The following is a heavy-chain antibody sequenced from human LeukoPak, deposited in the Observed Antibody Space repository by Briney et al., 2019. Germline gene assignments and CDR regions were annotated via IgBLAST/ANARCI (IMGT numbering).Heavy chain of an antibody. J-gene: IGHJ1*01. CDR3: GRDRFTWWSHHFPEH. Sequence: GASVKVSCKASGYSFADYHIHWVRQAPGQGLEWMGIINPRGGSTTYAQKFQGRVTMTRDSSANTVSMEVNSLRSDDTAMYYCGRDRFTWWSHHFPEHWGQGTLVTVSS. CDR1: GYSFADYH. V-gene: IGHV1-46*01. CDR2: INPRGGST. D-gene: IGHD2-15*01.